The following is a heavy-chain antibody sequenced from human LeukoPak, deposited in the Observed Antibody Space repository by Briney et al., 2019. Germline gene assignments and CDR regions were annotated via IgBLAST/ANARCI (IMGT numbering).Heavy chain of an antibody. CDR3: ARDSNYYGSGTPFDY. CDR1: GFIVSSNH. J-gene: IGHJ4*02. Sequence: GGSLRLSCAASGFIVSSNHMSWVRQVPGKGLEWVSVIYSGGSTYYADSVKGRFTISRDNSKNTLFLQMNSLRAEDTAVYYCARDSNYYGSGTPFDYWGQGTLVTVSS. D-gene: IGHD3-10*01. CDR2: IYSGGST. V-gene: IGHV3-53*01.